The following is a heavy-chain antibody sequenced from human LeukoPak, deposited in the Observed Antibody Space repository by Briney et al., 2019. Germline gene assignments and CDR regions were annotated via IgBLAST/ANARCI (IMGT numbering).Heavy chain of an antibody. V-gene: IGHV6-1*01. J-gene: IGHJ5*02. CDR3: ARRLTQYDCFDP. CDR1: GDNLSSNSVT. Sequence: HSQTLSLTCAISGDNLSSNSVTWNWIRQSPSRGLEWLGRTYYRSTWYNDYAVSVRGRITVNPDTSKNQFSLHLNSVTPEDTAVYYCARRLTQYDCFDPWGQGILVTVSS. CDR2: TYYRSTWYN. D-gene: IGHD2-2*01.